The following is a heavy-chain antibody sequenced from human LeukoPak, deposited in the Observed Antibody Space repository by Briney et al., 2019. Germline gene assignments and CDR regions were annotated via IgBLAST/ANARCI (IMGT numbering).Heavy chain of an antibody. CDR2: ISAYNGNT. D-gene: IGHD3-22*01. J-gene: IGHJ4*02. CDR3: ARDEPPFYYYDSSGYYDY. V-gene: IGHV1-18*01. Sequence: ASVKVSCKASGYTFTSYGISWVRQAPGQGLEWMGWISAYNGNTNYAQKLQGRVTMTTDTFTSTAYMELRSLRSDDTAVYYCARDEPPFYYYDSSGYYDYWGQGTLVTVSS. CDR1: GYTFTSYG.